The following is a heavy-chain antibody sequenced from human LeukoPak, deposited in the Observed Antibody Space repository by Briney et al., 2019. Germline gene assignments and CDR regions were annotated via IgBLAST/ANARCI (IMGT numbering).Heavy chain of an antibody. V-gene: IGHV3-23*01. Sequence: GGSLRLSCAASGFTFSSYAMSWVRQAPGKGLEWISTISGSGDNTYYAESVKGRFTISRDNSKNTLYLRMKSLRAEDTAIYYCAKESTVTPGNVNWLDPWGQGTLVTVSS. CDR1: GFTFSSYA. D-gene: IGHD4-17*01. J-gene: IGHJ5*02. CDR3: AKESTVTPGNVNWLDP. CDR2: ISGSGDNT.